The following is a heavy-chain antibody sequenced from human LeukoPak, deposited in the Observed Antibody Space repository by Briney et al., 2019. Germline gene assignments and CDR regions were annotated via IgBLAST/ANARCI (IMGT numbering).Heavy chain of an antibody. D-gene: IGHD3-10*01. V-gene: IGHV1-69*13. CDR3: AREFMVRGVITTH. CDR1: GGTFSSYA. Sequence: GASVKVSCKASGGTFSSYAISWVRQAPGQGLEWMGGIIPIFGTANYAQKFQGRVTITADESTSTAYMELSSLRSEDTAVYYCAREFMVRGVITTHWGQGTLVTVSS. J-gene: IGHJ4*02. CDR2: IIPIFGTA.